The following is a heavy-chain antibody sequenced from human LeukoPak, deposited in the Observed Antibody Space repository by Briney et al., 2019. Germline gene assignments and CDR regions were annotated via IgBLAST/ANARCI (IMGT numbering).Heavy chain of an antibody. Sequence: GGSLRLSCEASGFTFSNYFMTWVRQAPGKGLEWVANINQDGSENYYVDSVKGRFTISRDNARNSLYLQMNSPRAEDTAVYYCARAYLIDYWGQGTLVTVSS. CDR3: ARAYLIDY. J-gene: IGHJ4*02. V-gene: IGHV3-7*03. D-gene: IGHD2-2*01. CDR2: INQDGSEN. CDR1: GFTFSNYF.